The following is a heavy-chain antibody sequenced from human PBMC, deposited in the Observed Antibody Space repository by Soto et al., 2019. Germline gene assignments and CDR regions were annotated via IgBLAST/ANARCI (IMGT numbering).Heavy chain of an antibody. J-gene: IGHJ6*02. D-gene: IGHD1-26*01. Sequence: GSGPPQVNPTQTLTLTCTFSGLSLSTGGMCVSWIRQPPGKALELLALIDWDDDKYYSTSLKTRLTISKDNSKNQVVLTMTNMDPVDTATYYCARNYRHGYYYGMDVWGQGTTVTVSS. V-gene: IGHV2-70*01. CDR3: ARNYRHGYYYGMDV. CDR2: IDWDDDK. CDR1: GLSLSTGGMC.